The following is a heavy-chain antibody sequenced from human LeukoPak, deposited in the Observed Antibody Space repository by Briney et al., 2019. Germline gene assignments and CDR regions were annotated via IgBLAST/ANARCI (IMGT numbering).Heavy chain of an antibody. Sequence: GASLKISCKGSGYTFTNYWIGWVRQMPGKGLEWMGIIYPGDSDTRYSPSFQGQVSISADKSISTAYVQWSSLQASDTAMYYCARMLAATGSGFDYWGQGTLVTVSS. J-gene: IGHJ4*02. CDR2: IYPGDSDT. CDR1: GYTFTNYW. CDR3: ARMLAATGSGFDY. V-gene: IGHV5-51*01. D-gene: IGHD6-13*01.